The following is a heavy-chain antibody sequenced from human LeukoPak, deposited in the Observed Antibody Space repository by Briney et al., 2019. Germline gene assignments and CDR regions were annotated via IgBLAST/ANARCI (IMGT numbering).Heavy chain of an antibody. Sequence: ASVKVSCKASGYTFTSYDINWVRQATGQGLEWMGWMNPNSGNTGYAQKFQGRVTMTRNTSISTAYMELSSLRSEDTAVYYCARGRISYDYVWGSYRPPAFFDYWGQGTLVTVSS. CDR2: MNPNSGNT. CDR1: GYTFTSYD. V-gene: IGHV1-8*01. D-gene: IGHD3-16*02. J-gene: IGHJ4*02. CDR3: ARGRISYDYVWGSYRPPAFFDY.